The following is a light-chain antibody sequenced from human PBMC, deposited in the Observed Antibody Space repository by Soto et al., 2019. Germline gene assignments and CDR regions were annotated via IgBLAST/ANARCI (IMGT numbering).Light chain of an antibody. CDR2: ATS. V-gene: IGKV3-15*01. CDR1: QSLSSN. CDR3: QQYNHWPRMLS. Sequence: EIVLTQSPDTLYVSPGERATLSCRASQSLSSNVAWYQQRPRQAPRLLIYATSSRASDVPARFSGSGSGTDFTLTIASLQSEDFAFYYCQQYNHWPRMLSFGGGTKVELK. J-gene: IGKJ4*01.